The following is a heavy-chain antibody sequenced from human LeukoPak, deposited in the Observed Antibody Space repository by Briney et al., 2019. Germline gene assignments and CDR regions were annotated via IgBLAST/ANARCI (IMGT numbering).Heavy chain of an antibody. V-gene: IGHV3-21*01. J-gene: IGHJ4*02. D-gene: IGHD3-10*01. Sequence: PGGSLRLSCAASGFTFDDYGMSWVRQAPGKGLEWVSSISSSSTYIYYADSVKGRFTISRDNAKNSLYLQMNSLRAEDTALYYCASNYYASGSYLYYFDNWGQGTLVTVSS. CDR3: ASNYYASGSYLYYFDN. CDR2: ISSSSTYI. CDR1: GFTFDDYG.